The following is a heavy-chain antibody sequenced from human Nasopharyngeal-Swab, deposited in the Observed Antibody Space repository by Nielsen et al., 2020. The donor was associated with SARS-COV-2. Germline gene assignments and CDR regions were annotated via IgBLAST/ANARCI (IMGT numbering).Heavy chain of an antibody. J-gene: IGHJ4*02. CDR2: VSGDVAHTT. D-gene: IGHD5-12*01. V-gene: IGHV3-23*01. Sequence: GESLKISCAASGFTFSAHARIWVRQAAGKGLEWVSAVSGDVAHTTYYADSVKGRFTISRDNSKNTLYLQMNGLRAEDAAIYYCARDGRIGYGVYLDYWGQGTPVTVSS. CDR1: GFTFSAHA. CDR3: ARDGRIGYGVYLDY.